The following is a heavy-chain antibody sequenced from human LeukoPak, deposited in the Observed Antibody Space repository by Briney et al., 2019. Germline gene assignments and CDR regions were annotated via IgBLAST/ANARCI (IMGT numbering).Heavy chain of an antibody. CDR3: ARDRLSRDGYNSFDY. CDR2: IKQDGSEK. V-gene: IGHV3-7*01. J-gene: IGHJ4*02. Sequence: GGSLRLSCAASGFTVSSNYMSWVRQAPGKGLEWVANIKQDGSEKYYVDSVKGRFTISRDNAKNSLYLQMNSLRAEDTAVYYCARDRLSRDGYNSFDYWGQGTLVTVSS. CDR1: GFTVSSNY. D-gene: IGHD5-24*01.